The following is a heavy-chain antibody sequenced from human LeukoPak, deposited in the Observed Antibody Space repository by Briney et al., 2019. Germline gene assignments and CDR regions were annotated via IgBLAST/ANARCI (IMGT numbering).Heavy chain of an antibody. CDR2: ISGHGDIT. CDR3: ARGARGSGTASDY. D-gene: IGHD3-10*01. J-gene: IGHJ4*02. V-gene: IGHV3-23*01. Sequence: GGTQRLSCAASGFIFRNYGMNWVRQAPGKGLEWVSGISGHGDITYYADSVKGRFTISRDNAKNTLHLQMNSLRAEDTAVYYCARGARGSGTASDYWGQGTLVTVSS. CDR1: GFIFRNYG.